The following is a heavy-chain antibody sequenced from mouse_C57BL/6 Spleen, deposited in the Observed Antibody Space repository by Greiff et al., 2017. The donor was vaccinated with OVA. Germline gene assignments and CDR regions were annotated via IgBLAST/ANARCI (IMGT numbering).Heavy chain of an antibody. CDR1: GYTFTSYW. Sequence: QVQLQQPGAELVKPGASVKLSCKASGYTFTSYWMHWVKQRPGQGLEWIGMIHPNSGSTNYNEKFKSKATLTVDKSSSTAYMQLSSLTSEDSAVYYCARPGVTTVVATPAWFAYWGQGTLVTVSA. CDR2: IHPNSGST. V-gene: IGHV1-64*01. CDR3: ARPGVTTVVATPAWFAY. J-gene: IGHJ3*01. D-gene: IGHD1-1*01.